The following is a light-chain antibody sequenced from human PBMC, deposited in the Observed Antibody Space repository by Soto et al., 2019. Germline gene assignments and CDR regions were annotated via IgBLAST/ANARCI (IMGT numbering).Light chain of an antibody. J-gene: IGKJ2*01. V-gene: IGKV3-20*01. Sequence: EIVLTQSPGTLSLSPGERATVSCRASQSVSSSYLAWYQQKPGQAPRLLIYGASSRATGIPDRFSGSGSGTDFTLTISRLEPEDFAVYYCQQYGSSPDPFGQGTKLEIK. CDR3: QQYGSSPDP. CDR1: QSVSSSY. CDR2: GAS.